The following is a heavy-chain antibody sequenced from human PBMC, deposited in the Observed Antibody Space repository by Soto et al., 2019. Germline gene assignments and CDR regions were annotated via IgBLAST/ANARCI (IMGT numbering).Heavy chain of an antibody. CDR2: ITADGSIT. V-gene: IGHV3-74*01. CDR1: RFTFSDYW. CDR3: ARDSYYHSSSGYYVFDY. D-gene: IGHD3-22*01. J-gene: IGHJ4*02. Sequence: HPGGSLRLSCEASRFTFSDYWMHWVRQAPGKGLVWVSRITADGSITSYADFVEGRFTISRDNAKNTLYLQMNALRPEDTAVYYCARDSYYHSSSGYYVFDYWGQGTLVTVSS.